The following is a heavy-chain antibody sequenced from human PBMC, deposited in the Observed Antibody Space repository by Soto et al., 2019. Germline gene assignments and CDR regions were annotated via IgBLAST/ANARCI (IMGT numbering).Heavy chain of an antibody. J-gene: IGHJ6*02. Sequence: QMQLRESGPGLVKPSGTLSLTCTVYGDSITNNHWWSWVRQPPGPGPALIGEIYHTGIANYNTSLDSRVALSVDKSKNQFPRSLTSVTAADTAVYYCVSKVGPYYYVLDVWGQGTTVTVSS. CDR1: GDSITNNHW. CDR2: IYHTGIA. CDR3: VSKVGPYYYVLDV. D-gene: IGHD1-26*01. V-gene: IGHV4-4*02.